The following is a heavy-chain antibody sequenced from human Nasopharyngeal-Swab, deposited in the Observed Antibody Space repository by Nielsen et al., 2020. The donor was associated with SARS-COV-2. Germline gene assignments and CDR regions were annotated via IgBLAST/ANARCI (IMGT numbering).Heavy chain of an antibody. CDR2: ISGSGDISGSGGST. J-gene: IGHJ6*02. CDR3: ASTVSYYYGMDV. CDR1: GSSFRTYG. V-gene: IGHV3-23*01. D-gene: IGHD4-17*01. Sequence: GGSLRLSCVASGSSFRTYGLSWVRQAPGKGLEWVAAISGSGDISGSGGSTYYADSAKGRYTIPRDNSKNTLYLQMNSLRAEDTAVYYCASTVSYYYGMDVWGQGTTVTVS.